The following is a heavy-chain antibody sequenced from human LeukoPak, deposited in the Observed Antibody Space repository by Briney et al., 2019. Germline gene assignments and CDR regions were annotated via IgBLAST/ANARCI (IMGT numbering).Heavy chain of an antibody. CDR2: ISSSGSYI. V-gene: IGHV3-21*01. D-gene: IGHD2-21*02. CDR1: GFTFSRYS. Sequence: GGSLRLSCGASGFTFSRYSMNWVRQAPGEGLEWVSSISSSGSYIYYADSVKGRFTISRDNAKNSLYLLMNSLRAEDTAVYYCASRNQYCGGDCFWAFDIWGRGTMVTVSS. CDR3: ASRNQYCGGDCFWAFDI. J-gene: IGHJ3*02.